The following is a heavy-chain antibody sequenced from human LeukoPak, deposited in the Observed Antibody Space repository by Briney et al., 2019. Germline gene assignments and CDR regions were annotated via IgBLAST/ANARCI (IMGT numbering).Heavy chain of an antibody. V-gene: IGHV4-59*01. J-gene: IGHJ6*02. CDR3: ARETVTPLYYYGMDV. CDR2: IYYSGST. Sequence: SETLSLTCTVSGGSISSYYWSWIRQPPGKGLEWIGYIYYSGSTNYNPSLKSRVTISVDTSKNQFPLKLSSVTAADTAVYYCARETVTPLYYYGMDVWGQGTTVTVSS. D-gene: IGHD4-11*01. CDR1: GGSISSYY.